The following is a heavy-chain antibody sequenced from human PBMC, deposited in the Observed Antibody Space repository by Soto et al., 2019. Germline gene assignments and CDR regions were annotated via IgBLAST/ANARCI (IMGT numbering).Heavy chain of an antibody. CDR3: ARLRIWSGYHLHDY. CDR2: IYYSGST. J-gene: IGHJ4*02. V-gene: IGHV4-59*08. CDR1: GGSISSYY. Sequence: PSETLSLTCTASGGSISSYYWSWIRQPPGKGLEWIGYIYYSGSTNYNPSLKSRVTISVDTSKNQFSLKLSSVTAADTAVYYCARLRIWSGYHLHDYRAQRTLVTVSS. D-gene: IGHD3-3*01.